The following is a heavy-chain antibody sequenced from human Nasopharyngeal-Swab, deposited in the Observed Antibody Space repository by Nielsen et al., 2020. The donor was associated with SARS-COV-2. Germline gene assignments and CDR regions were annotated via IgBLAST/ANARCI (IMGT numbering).Heavy chain of an antibody. CDR3: ARDLSRPADIVVVPAAAWGSSLGFDY. Sequence: SQTLSLTCAISGDSVSSNSAAWNWIRQSPSRGLEWLGRTYYRSKWYNDYAVSVKSRITINPDTSKNQFSLQLNSVTPEDTAVYYCARDLSRPADIVVVPAAAWGSSLGFDYWGQGTLVTVSS. V-gene: IGHV6-1*01. D-gene: IGHD2-2*01. J-gene: IGHJ4*02. CDR1: GDSVSSNSAA. CDR2: TYYRSKWYN.